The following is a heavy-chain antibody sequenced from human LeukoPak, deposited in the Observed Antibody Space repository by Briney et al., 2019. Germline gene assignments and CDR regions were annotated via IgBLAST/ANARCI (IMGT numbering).Heavy chain of an antibody. J-gene: IGHJ3*02. D-gene: IGHD2-21*02. CDR1: GFTFSSYA. V-gene: IGHV3-30*04. Sequence: GGSLRLSCAASGFTFSSYAMHWVRQAPGKGLEWVAVISYDGSNKYYADSVKGRFTISRDNSKNTLYLQMNSLRAEDTAVYYCAKDHWAYCGGDCLGDAFDIWGQGTMVTVSS. CDR3: AKDHWAYCGGDCLGDAFDI. CDR2: ISYDGSNK.